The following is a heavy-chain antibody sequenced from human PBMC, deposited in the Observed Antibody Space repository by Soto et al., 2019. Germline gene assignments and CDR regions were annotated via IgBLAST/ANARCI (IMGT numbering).Heavy chain of an antibody. CDR3: ATGVRFLEWLQGERGYYYMDV. CDR1: GYTLTELS. CDR2: FDPEDGET. V-gene: IGHV1-24*01. D-gene: IGHD3-3*01. Sequence: ASVKVSCKVSGYTLTELSMHWVRQAPGKGLEWMGGFDPEDGETIYAQKFQGRVTMTEDTSTDTAYMELSSLRSEDTAVYYCATGVRFLEWLQGERGYYYMDVWGKGTTVTVSS. J-gene: IGHJ6*03.